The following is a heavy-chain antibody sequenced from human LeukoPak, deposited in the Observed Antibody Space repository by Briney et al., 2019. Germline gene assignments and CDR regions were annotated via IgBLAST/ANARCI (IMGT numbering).Heavy chain of an antibody. J-gene: IGHJ4*02. V-gene: IGHV3-7*01. D-gene: IGHD6-19*01. Sequence: PGGSLRLSCAASGFTFSTYWMSWVRQAPGKGLGWGANIKQDGNEMYYVDSVKGRFTIARDNAKNSLYLQMNSLRAEDTAVYYCSSAYSSGWYQYYFDYWGQGTLVTVSS. CDR1: GFTFSTYW. CDR3: SSAYSSGWYQYYFDY. CDR2: IKQDGNEM.